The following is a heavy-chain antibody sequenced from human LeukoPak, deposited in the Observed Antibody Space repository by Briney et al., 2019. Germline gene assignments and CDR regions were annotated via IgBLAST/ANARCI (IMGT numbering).Heavy chain of an antibody. V-gene: IGHV4-38-2*02. Sequence: SETLSLTCTVSGYSISSGYYWGWIRQPPGKGLEWIGSIYHSGSTYYNPSPKSRVTISVDTSKNQFSLKLSSVTAADTAVYYCARGMNDYVWGSYDYWGQGTLVTVSS. J-gene: IGHJ4*02. CDR2: IYHSGST. D-gene: IGHD3-16*01. CDR3: ARGMNDYVWGSYDY. CDR1: GYSISSGYY.